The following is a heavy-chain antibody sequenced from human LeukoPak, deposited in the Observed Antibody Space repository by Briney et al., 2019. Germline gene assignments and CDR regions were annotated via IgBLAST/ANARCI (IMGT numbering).Heavy chain of an antibody. CDR3: AAYSIGWQGDAFDI. CDR2: INPNSGGT. V-gene: IGHV1-2*02. CDR1: GYTFTGYY. D-gene: IGHD6-19*01. J-gene: IGHJ3*02. Sequence: ASVTVSCKASGYTFTGYYMHWVRQAPGQGLEWMGWINPNSGGTNYAQKFQGRVTITRDTSIRTAYMELRRLRADDTAVYYCAAYSIGWQGDAFDIWGQGTMVTVSS.